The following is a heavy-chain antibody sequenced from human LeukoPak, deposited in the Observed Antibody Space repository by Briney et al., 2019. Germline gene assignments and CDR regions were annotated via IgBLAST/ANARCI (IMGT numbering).Heavy chain of an antibody. D-gene: IGHD3-9*01. V-gene: IGHV3-21*01. CDR2: IISSSSYI. Sequence: GSLRLSCAASGFTFSSYSMNWVRQAPGKGLEWVASIISSSSYIYYADSVKGRFTISRDNAKNSLEPQMNSLGAEDTAVYYWPRDGRYFDWPFDYWGQGTLVTVSS. CDR3: PRDGRYFDWPFDY. J-gene: IGHJ4*02. CDR1: GFTFSSYS.